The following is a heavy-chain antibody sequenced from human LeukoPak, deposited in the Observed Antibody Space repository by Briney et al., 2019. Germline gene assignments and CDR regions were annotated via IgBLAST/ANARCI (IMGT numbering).Heavy chain of an antibody. D-gene: IGHD1-26*01. Sequence: GGSLRLSCAASGFTFSGFAMSWVRRTPGKGLEWVSGISGSGDNTLYADSVKGRFTISRDTAKNTLYLQMNSLRAEDTAVYYCAREHRNVGATVDNWGQGTLVTVSS. CDR2: ISGSGDNT. CDR1: GFTFSGFA. V-gene: IGHV3-23*01. J-gene: IGHJ4*02. CDR3: AREHRNVGATVDN.